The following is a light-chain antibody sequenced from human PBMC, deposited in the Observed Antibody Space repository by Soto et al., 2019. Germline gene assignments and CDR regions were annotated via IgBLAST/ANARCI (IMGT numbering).Light chain of an antibody. Sequence: AIRMTQSPSSLSASTGDRVTITCRASQGISSYLAWYQQKPGKAPKLLIYAASTLQSGVPSRFSGSGSGTDFTLTISCPQSEDFATYYCQQYYSYPPWTFGQGTKVDIK. V-gene: IGKV1-8*01. J-gene: IGKJ1*01. CDR2: AAS. CDR1: QGISSY. CDR3: QQYYSYPPWT.